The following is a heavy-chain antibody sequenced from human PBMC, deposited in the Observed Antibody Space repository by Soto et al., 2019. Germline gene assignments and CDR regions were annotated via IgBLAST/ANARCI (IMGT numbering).Heavy chain of an antibody. V-gene: IGHV3-23*01. CDR2: ISGSGGST. CDR3: AKDPDVVVSSFDY. J-gene: IGHJ4*02. D-gene: IGHD2-21*01. CDR1: GFTFSSYA. Sequence: PGGSLRLSCAASGFTFSSYAMNWVRQAPGKGMEWVSAISGSGGSTYYVDSVKGRFTISRDNSRNTLYLQMNSLRAEDTSVYYCAKDPDVVVSSFDYWGQGTLVTVSS.